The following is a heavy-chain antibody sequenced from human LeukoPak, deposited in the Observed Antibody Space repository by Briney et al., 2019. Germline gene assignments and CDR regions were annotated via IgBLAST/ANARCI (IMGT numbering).Heavy chain of an antibody. CDR2: INHSGST. CDR1: GGSFSGYY. Sequence: ASETLSLTCAVYGGSFSGYYWSWIRQPPGKGLEWIGEINHSGSTNYNPSLKSRVTISVDTSKNQFSLKLSSVTAAGTAVYYCARIGGGVYSSSWYTHDYWGQGTLVTVSS. D-gene: IGHD6-13*01. V-gene: IGHV4-34*01. CDR3: ARIGGGVYSSSWYTHDY. J-gene: IGHJ4*02.